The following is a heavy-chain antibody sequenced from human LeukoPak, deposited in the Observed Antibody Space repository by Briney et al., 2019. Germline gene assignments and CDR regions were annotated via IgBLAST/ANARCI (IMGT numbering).Heavy chain of an antibody. J-gene: IGHJ4*02. CDR3: ARGSRDGYNY. CDR2: IYYSGST. V-gene: IGHV4-59*01. Sequence: SETLSLTCTVSGGSISSYYWSWIRQPTGKGLEWIGYIYYSGSTNYNPSLKSRVTISVDTSKNQFSLKLSSVTAADTAVYYCARGSRDGYNYWGQGTLVTVSS. D-gene: IGHD5-24*01. CDR1: GGSISSYY.